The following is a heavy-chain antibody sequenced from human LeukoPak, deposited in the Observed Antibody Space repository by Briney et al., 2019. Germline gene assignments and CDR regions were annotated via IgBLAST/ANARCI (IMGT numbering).Heavy chain of an antibody. CDR2: IIPIFGTA. J-gene: IGHJ5*02. CDR3: AGGLAARPSRWFDP. CDR1: GGTFSSYA. Sequence: SVKVSCKASGGTFSSYAISWVQQAPGQGLEWMGGIIPIFGTANYAQKFQGRVTITTDESTSTAYMELSSLRSEDTAVYYCAGGLAARPSRWFDPWGQGTLVTVSS. D-gene: IGHD6-6*01. V-gene: IGHV1-69*05.